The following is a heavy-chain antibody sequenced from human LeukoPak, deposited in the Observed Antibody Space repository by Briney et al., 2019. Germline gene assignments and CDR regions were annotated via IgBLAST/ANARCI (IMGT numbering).Heavy chain of an antibody. J-gene: IGHJ3*02. D-gene: IGHD1-1*01. CDR1: GGSISSYY. CDR3: ARPGTTGTATPYEAFDI. CDR2: IYYSGST. Sequence: PSETLSLTRTVSGGSISSYYWSWIRQPPGKGLEWIGYIYYSGSTNYNPSLKSRVTISVDTSKNQFSLKLSSVTAADTAVYYCARPGTTGTATPYEAFDIWGQGTMVTVSS. V-gene: IGHV4-59*01.